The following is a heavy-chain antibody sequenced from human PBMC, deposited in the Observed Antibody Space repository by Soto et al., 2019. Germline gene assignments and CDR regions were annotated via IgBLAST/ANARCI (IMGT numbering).Heavy chain of an antibody. V-gene: IGHV1-69*13. Sequence: SVKVSCKASGGTFSSYAISWVRQAPGQGLEWMGGIIPIFGTANYAQKFQGGVTITADESTSTAYMELSSLRSEDTAVYYCAREEDAYCGGDCYSEAWFDPWGQGTLVTVSS. CDR1: GGTFSSYA. D-gene: IGHD2-21*02. CDR2: IIPIFGTA. CDR3: AREEDAYCGGDCYSEAWFDP. J-gene: IGHJ5*02.